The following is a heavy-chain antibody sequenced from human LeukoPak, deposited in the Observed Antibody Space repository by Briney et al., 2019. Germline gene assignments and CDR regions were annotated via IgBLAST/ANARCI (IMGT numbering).Heavy chain of an antibody. Sequence: SGGSLRLSCAASGFSFSKYWMHWVRQTPGEGLVWVARIKEGGTYTSYADSVKGRFTISRDNARNTVFLQMNSLRAEDTAVYYCARDFDMGITPGDDFDFWGQGTLVTVSS. D-gene: IGHD3-9*01. V-gene: IGHV3-74*01. CDR2: IKEGGTYT. CDR1: GFSFSKYW. J-gene: IGHJ4*02. CDR3: ARDFDMGITPGDDFDF.